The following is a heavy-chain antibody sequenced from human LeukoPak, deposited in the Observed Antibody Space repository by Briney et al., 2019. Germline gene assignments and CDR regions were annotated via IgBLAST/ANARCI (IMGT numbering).Heavy chain of an antibody. CDR3: ARDWSQYYYDSSGYYSGFDY. D-gene: IGHD3-22*01. Sequence: GGSLRLSCAASGFTFRTYWMAWVRQAPGKGLEWVAVIWYDGSNKYYADSVKGRFTISRDNSRNTLYLQMNSLRAEDTAVYYCARDWSQYYYDSSGYYSGFDYWGQGTLVTVSS. V-gene: IGHV3-33*08. CDR2: IWYDGSNK. J-gene: IGHJ4*02. CDR1: GFTFRTYW.